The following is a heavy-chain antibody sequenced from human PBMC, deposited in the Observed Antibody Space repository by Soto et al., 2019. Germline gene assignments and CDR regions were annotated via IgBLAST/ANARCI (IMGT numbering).Heavy chain of an antibody. CDR2: ISSNGGST. V-gene: IGHV3-64*01. D-gene: IGHD6-19*01. J-gene: IGHJ4*02. Sequence: GGSLRLSCAASGFTFSNYPMHWVRQAPGKGLEYVSAISSNGGSTYYANSVKGRFTISRDNSKNTLYLQMGSLRAEDMAVYYYARDLYTDRISVAVCWGQGTLVTSPQ. CDR3: ARDLYTDRISVAVC. CDR1: GFTFSNYP.